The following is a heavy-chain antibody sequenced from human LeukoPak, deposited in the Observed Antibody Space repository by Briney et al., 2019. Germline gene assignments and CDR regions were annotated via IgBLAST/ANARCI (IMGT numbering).Heavy chain of an antibody. CDR2: IYHSGST. Sequence: PSQTLSLTCAVSGGSISSGGYSWSWLRQPPGKGLEWIGYIYHSGSTYYNPSLKSRVTISVDRSKNQFSLKLSSVTAADTAVYYCARRRPYNAFDIWGQGTMVTVSS. J-gene: IGHJ3*02. CDR3: ARRRPYNAFDI. CDR1: GGSISSGGYS. V-gene: IGHV4-30-2*01. D-gene: IGHD2-2*02.